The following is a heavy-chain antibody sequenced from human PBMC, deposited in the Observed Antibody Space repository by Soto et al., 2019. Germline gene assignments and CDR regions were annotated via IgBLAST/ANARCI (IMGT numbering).Heavy chain of an antibody. CDR2: MNPNSGNT. D-gene: IGHD6-19*01. V-gene: IGHV1-8*01. CDR1: GYTFTSYD. J-gene: IGHJ4*02. Sequence: ASVKVSCKASGYTFTSYDINWVRRATGQGLEWMGWMNPNSGNTGYAQKFQGRVTMTRNTSISTAYMELSSLRSEDTAVYYCARRDSSGWYGHDDYWGQGTLVTVSS. CDR3: ARRDSSGWYGHDDY.